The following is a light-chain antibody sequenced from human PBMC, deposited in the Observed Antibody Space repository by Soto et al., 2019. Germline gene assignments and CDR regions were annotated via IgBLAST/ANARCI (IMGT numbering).Light chain of an antibody. CDR1: QSVSSC. CDR3: QQCSNWPLT. V-gene: IGKV3-11*01. Sequence: ILLTQSPATLALSPGERATLSCRASQSVSSCLDWYQQKPGQAPRLLIYDASNRATGIPARFSGSGSGTDFTLTVSNLESEDFEVYYCQQCSNWPLTFGGGTKVDIK. J-gene: IGKJ4*01. CDR2: DAS.